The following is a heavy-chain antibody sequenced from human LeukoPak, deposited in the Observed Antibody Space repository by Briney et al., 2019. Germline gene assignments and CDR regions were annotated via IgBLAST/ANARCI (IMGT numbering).Heavy chain of an antibody. CDR2: ISGSGGST. J-gene: IGHJ5*02. CDR1: GFTFSSYA. CDR3: AKLLDSGYDYNWFDP. V-gene: IGHV3-23*01. Sequence: GGSLRLSCAASGFTFSSYAMSWVRQAPGKGLEWVSAISGSGGSTYYADSVKGRFTISRDNSKNTLYLQMNSLRAEDTAVYYCAKLLDSGYDYNWFDPWGQGTLVTVSS. D-gene: IGHD5-12*01.